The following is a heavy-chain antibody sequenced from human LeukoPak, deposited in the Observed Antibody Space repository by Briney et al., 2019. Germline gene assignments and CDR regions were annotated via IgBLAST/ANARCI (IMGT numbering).Heavy chain of an antibody. V-gene: IGHV3-30-3*01. J-gene: IGHJ3*02. CDR1: GFTFSSYA. D-gene: IGHD5-12*01. CDR3: ARTRGYSGYDFHAFDI. CDR2: ISYDGSNK. Sequence: TGGSLRLSCAASGFTFSSYAMHWVRQAPGKGLEWVAVISYDGSNKYYADSVKGRFTISRDNSKNTLYLQMNSLRAEDTAVYYCARTRGYSGYDFHAFDIWGQGTMVTVSS.